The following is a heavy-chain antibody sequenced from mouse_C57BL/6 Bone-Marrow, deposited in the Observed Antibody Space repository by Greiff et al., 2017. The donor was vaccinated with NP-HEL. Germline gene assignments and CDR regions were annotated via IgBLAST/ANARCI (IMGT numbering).Heavy chain of an antibody. CDR1: GYTFTSYG. J-gene: IGHJ2*01. V-gene: IGHV1-81*01. D-gene: IGHD1-1*01. CDR3: ARRGLCYGSSSAY. Sequence: QVQLQQSGAELARPGASVKLSCKASGYTFTSYGISWVKQRTGQGLEWIGEIYPRSGNTYYNEKFKGKATLTADKSSSTAYMELLTLTSEDSAFYFCARRGLCYGSSSAYWGQGTTLTVSS. CDR2: IYPRSGNT.